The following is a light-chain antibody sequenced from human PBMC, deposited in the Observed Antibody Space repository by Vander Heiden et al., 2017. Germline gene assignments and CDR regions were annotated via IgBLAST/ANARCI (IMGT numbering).Light chain of an antibody. Sequence: AIQVTQSPSSLSASVGDRVTITCRASQGIRNDLGWYQQKPGKAPKLLIYAASSLESGVPSRFSGSGSGTDFTLTISSLQPEDFATYYCLQDYNYPWTFGQGTKVEIK. CDR2: AAS. V-gene: IGKV1-6*01. CDR1: QGIRND. J-gene: IGKJ1*01. CDR3: LQDYNYPWT.